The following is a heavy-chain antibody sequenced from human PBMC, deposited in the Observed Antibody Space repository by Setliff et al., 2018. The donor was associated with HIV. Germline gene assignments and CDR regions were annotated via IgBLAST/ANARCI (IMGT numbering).Heavy chain of an antibody. CDR3: TRDPTPKELWFFSGYYSDY. CDR2: IASDVSKT. CDR1: GFTFSHYG. D-gene: IGHD3-10*01. V-gene: IGHV3-30*02. Sequence: GGSLRLSCVVSGFTFSHYGMHWVRQAPGEGLEWVTFIASDVSKTHIADSVKSRFTISRDNSKNMLYLQMNSLSADDTAVYYCTRDPTPKELWFFSGYYSDYWGQGTLVTVSS. J-gene: IGHJ4*02.